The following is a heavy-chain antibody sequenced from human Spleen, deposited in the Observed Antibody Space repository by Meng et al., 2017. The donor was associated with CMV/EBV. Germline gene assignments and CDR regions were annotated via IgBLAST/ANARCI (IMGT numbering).Heavy chain of an antibody. V-gene: IGHV3-30-3*01. J-gene: IGHJ3*02. CDR2: ISYDGSNK. CDR1: TFTFSTYA. Sequence: GGSLRLSCASSTFTFSTYAIHWVRQAPGKGLEWVALISYDGSNKYYADAVKGRFTISRDNAKNSLYLQMNSLRAEDTAVYYCARDVDGRGDAFDIWGQGTMVTVSS. CDR3: ARDVDGRGDAFDI. D-gene: IGHD3-10*02.